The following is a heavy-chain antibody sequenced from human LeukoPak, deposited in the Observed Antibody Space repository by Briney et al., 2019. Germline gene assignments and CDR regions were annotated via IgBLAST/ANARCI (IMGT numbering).Heavy chain of an antibody. CDR1: GGSISSSSYY. J-gene: IGHJ3*02. CDR2: IYYSGGA. D-gene: IGHD6-6*01. CDR3: ARRTRKGSSRAFDI. Sequence: ASETLSLTCTVSGGSISSSSYYWGWIRQPPGKGLEWIGSIYYSGGAYYNPSLKSRLTISVTTSKNQFSLKLSSVTAADTAVYYCARRTRKGSSRAFDIWGQGTMVTVSS. V-gene: IGHV4-39*07.